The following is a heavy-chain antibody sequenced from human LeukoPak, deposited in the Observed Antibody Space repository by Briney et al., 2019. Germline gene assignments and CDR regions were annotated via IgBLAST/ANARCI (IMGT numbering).Heavy chain of an antibody. CDR3: ARGVVPAAMLWFAP. D-gene: IGHD2-2*01. J-gene: IGHJ5*02. CDR1: GGTFSSYA. V-gene: IGHV1-69*13. Sequence: SVKVSCKASGGTFSSYAISWVRQAPGQGLEWMGGIIPIFGTANYAQKFQGRVTITADESTSTAYMELSSLRSEDTAVYYCARGVVPAAMLWFAPWGQGTLVTVSS. CDR2: IIPIFGTA.